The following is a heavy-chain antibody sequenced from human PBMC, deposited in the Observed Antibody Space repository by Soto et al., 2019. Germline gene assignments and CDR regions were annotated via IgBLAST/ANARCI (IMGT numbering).Heavy chain of an antibody. CDR2: INWNSGSI. CDR1: GFTFDAYA. CDR3: VKDESFNGYSGHFRH. Sequence: EVPLVESGGGLVQPGRSLRLSCAASGFTFDAYAMHWVRQVPGKGLEWVTGINWNSGSIGYGDSVKVRFAVSRDNAKNSLHLQMTSLSAEDTAFYYCVKDESFNGYSGHFRHWGQGTLVTVSS. V-gene: IGHV3-9*01. J-gene: IGHJ1*01. D-gene: IGHD1-26*01.